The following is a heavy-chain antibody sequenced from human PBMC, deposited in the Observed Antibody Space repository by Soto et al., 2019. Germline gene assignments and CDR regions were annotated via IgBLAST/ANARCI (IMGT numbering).Heavy chain of an antibody. V-gene: IGHV5-51*01. CDR2: IYPGDSDT. Sequence: GESLKISCKGSGYSFTSYWIGWVRQMPGKGLEWMGIIYPGDSDTRYSPSFQGQVTISADKSISTAYLQWSSLKASDTAMYYCARHMTTVTTRPYCYYYYMDVWGKGATVTVSS. D-gene: IGHD4-17*01. CDR1: GYSFTSYW. J-gene: IGHJ6*03. CDR3: ARHMTTVTTRPYCYYYYMDV.